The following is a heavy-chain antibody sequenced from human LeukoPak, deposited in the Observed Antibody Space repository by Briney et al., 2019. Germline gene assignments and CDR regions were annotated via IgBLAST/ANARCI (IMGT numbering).Heavy chain of an antibody. CDR3: AKIDGSGSYFADY. CDR2: IRYDGSNK. V-gene: IGHV3-30*02. Sequence: LEWVAFIRYDGSNKYYADSVKGRFTISRDNSKNTLYLQMNSLRAEDTAVYYCAKIDGSGSYFADYWGQGTLVTVSS. J-gene: IGHJ4*02. D-gene: IGHD3-10*01.